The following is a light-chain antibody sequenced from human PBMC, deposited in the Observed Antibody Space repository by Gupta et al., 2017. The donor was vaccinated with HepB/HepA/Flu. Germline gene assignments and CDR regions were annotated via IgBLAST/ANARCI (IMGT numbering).Light chain of an antibody. V-gene: IGKV3-20*01. CDR1: QSVSSSY. CDR3: QQYGSSPCS. J-gene: IGKJ2*04. CDR2: GAS. Sequence: ETVLTQSPGTLSLSPGERATLSCRASQSVSSSYLAWYQQKPGQAPRLLIYGASSRATGIPDRFSGSGSGTDFTLTISRLEPEDFAVYYCQQYGSSPCSFGQGTKLEI.